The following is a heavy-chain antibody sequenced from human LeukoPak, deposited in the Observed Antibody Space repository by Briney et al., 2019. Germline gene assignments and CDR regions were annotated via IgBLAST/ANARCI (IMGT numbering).Heavy chain of an antibody. J-gene: IGHJ4*01. CDR3: ARGRSGSYLDYFDY. CDR1: GFTFSSYA. CDR2: ISYGGSNK. D-gene: IGHD1-26*01. Sequence: PGRSLRLSCAASGFTFSSYAMHWVRQAPGKGLEWVAVISYGGSNKYYADSVKGRFTISRDNSKNTLYLQMNSLRAEDTAVYYCARGRSGSYLDYFDYWGHGTLVTVSS. V-gene: IGHV3-30*04.